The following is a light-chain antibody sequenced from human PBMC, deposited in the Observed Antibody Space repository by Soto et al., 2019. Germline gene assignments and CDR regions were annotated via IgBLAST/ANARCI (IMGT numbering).Light chain of an antibody. CDR3: HQYGSSPYT. V-gene: IGKV3-20*01. CDR1: QSLANNY. Sequence: EIVLTQSPGTLSLSPGERAALSCRASQSLANNYLAWYQQTPGQAPRLLIYGASNRATGIPDRFSGSGSGTDFTLTISRLEPEDVAVYYCHQYGSSPYTFGQGAKLEIK. J-gene: IGKJ2*01. CDR2: GAS.